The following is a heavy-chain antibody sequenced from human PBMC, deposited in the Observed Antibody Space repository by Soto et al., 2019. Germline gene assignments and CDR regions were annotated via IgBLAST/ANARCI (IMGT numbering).Heavy chain of an antibody. D-gene: IGHD4-17*01. Sequence: GESLKISCKGSGYSFTSYWIGWVRQMPGKGLEWMGIIYPGDSDTRYSPSFQGQVTISADKSISTAYLQWSSLKASDTAMYYCARHKGLLTVTTQIDYWGQGTLVTVSS. V-gene: IGHV5-51*01. J-gene: IGHJ4*02. CDR3: ARHKGLLTVTTQIDY. CDR2: IYPGDSDT. CDR1: GYSFTSYW.